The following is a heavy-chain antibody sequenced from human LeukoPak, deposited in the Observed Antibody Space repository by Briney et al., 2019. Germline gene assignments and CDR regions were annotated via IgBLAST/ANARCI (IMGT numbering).Heavy chain of an antibody. Sequence: SETLSLTCAVYGGSFSGYYWSWIRQPPGKGLGWIEEINHSGSTNYNPSLKSRVTISVDTSKNQFSLKLSSVTAADTAVYYCARSPIVGAIVYYFDYWGQGTLVTVSS. D-gene: IGHD1-26*01. V-gene: IGHV4-34*01. J-gene: IGHJ4*02. CDR3: ARSPIVGAIVYYFDY. CDR2: INHSGST. CDR1: GGSFSGYY.